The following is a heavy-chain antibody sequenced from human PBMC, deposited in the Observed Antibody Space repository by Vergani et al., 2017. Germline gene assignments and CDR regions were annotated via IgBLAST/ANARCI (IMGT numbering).Heavy chain of an antibody. V-gene: IGHV3-30-3*01. CDR1: GFTFSSYA. CDR2: ISYDGSNK. J-gene: IGHJ6*02. Sequence: QVQLVESGGGVVQPGRSLRLSCAASGFTFSSYAMHWVRQAPGKGLEWVAVISYDGSNKYYADSVKGRFTISRDNSKNTLYLQMNSLRAEATAVYYCARDYDILTGYGMDVWGQGTTVTVSS. CDR3: ARDYDILTGYGMDV. D-gene: IGHD3-9*01.